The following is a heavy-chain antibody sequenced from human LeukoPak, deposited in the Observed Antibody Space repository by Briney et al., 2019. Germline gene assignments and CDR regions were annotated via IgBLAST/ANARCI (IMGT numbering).Heavy chain of an antibody. V-gene: IGHV3-30*03. J-gene: IGHJ4*02. CDR2: ISYDGRTD. CDR3: VRAFYGHDSRDLGH. CDR1: GFTFSIHA. D-gene: IGHD3-10*01. Sequence: GGSLRLSCAASGFTFSIHAMHWVRQAPGKGLEWLAYISYDGRTDYHADSVKGRFSISRDNSRSMLDLQMNSLGPEDTAVYYCVRAFYGHDSRDLGHWGQGILVTVSA.